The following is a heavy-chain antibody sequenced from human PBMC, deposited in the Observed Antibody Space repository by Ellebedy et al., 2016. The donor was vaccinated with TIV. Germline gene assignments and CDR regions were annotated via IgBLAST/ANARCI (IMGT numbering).Heavy chain of an antibody. CDR3: AKPYCSGGYCYWGYYFDS. CDR1: GFTFSNYW. CDR2: IKQDGSEK. J-gene: IGHJ4*02. V-gene: IGHV3-7*01. Sequence: GESLKISCAASGFTFSNYWMTWVRQAPGKGPECVANIKQDGSEKYYVDSVKGRFTISRDNAKNTLYLQMNSLRAEDTAVYYCAKPYCSGGYCYWGYYFDSWGQGSLVTVSS. D-gene: IGHD2-21*01.